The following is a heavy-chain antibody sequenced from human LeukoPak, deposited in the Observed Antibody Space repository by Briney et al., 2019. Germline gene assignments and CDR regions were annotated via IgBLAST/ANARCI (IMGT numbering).Heavy chain of an antibody. V-gene: IGHV3-7*05. CDR3: AKATGYGDYYYYGMDV. Sequence: GGSLRLSCAASGFTFSRNWMSWVRQAPGRGLEWVANIKQDGSDKYYVDSVKGRFTISRDNAKNTLYLQMNSLRAEDTAVYYCAKATGYGDYYYYGMDVWGQGTTVTVSS. CDR1: GFTFSRNW. CDR2: IKQDGSDK. J-gene: IGHJ6*02. D-gene: IGHD4-17*01.